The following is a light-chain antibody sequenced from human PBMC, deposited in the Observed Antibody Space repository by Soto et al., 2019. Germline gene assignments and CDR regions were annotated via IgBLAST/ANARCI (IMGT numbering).Light chain of an antibody. CDR3: QQYGSSPPT. J-gene: IGKJ4*01. Sequence: EIVLTQSPGTLSVSPGETATLSCRASQTVSSNYVAWYQQKPGQAPTLLIYRPTNRTTGVPDNFSGGGSGTAFTLTICRLEPEDSAIYSGQQYGSSPPTSGGGTKVEIK. CDR2: RPT. V-gene: IGKV3-20*01. CDR1: QTVSSNY.